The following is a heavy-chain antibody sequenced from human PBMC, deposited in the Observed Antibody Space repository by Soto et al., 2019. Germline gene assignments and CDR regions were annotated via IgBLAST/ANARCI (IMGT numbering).Heavy chain of an antibody. CDR3: ARHRRVRGVIITGNYYYYMDV. Sequence: GASVKVSCKASGYTFTSYGISWVRQAPGQGLEWMGWISAYNGNTNYAQKLQGRVTMTTDTSTSTAYMELRSLRSDDTAVYYCARHRRVRGVIITGNYYYYMDVWGKGTTVTVSS. D-gene: IGHD3-10*01. CDR2: ISAYNGNT. J-gene: IGHJ6*03. V-gene: IGHV1-18*01. CDR1: GYTFTSYG.